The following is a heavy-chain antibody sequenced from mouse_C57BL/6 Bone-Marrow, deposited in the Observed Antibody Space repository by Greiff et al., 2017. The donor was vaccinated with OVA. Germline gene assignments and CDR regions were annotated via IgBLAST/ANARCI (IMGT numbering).Heavy chain of an antibody. CDR3: ARGESLRRFAY. CDR2: IYPGDGDT. CDR1: GYAFSSSW. V-gene: IGHV1-82*01. J-gene: IGHJ3*01. Sequence: QVQLQQSGPELVKPGASVKISCKASGYAFSSSWMNWVTQRPGKGLEWIGRIYPGDGDTNYNGKFKGKATLTADKSSSTAYMQLSSLTSEDSAVYFCARGESLRRFAYWGQGTLVTVSA.